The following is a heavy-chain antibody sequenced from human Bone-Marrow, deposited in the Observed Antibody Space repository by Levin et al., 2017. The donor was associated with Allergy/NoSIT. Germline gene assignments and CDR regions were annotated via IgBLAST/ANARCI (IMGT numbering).Heavy chain of an antibody. V-gene: IGHV3-33*08. D-gene: IGHD2-15*01. J-gene: IGHJ4*02. Sequence: GGSLRLSCVTSGFNFRKFGMDWVRQAPGKGLEWLAVIWYDASNQYYADSVRGRFTISRDNSKNTVYLHMRNVRAEDTAVYYCAREKVASFDYWGQGTLVAVSS. CDR2: IWYDASNQ. CDR1: GFNFRKFG. CDR3: AREKVASFDY.